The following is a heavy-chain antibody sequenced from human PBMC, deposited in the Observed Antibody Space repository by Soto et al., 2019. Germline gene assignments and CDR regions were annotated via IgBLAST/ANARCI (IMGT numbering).Heavy chain of an antibody. V-gene: IGHV1-18*01. CDR2: ISAYNGNT. D-gene: IGHD2-15*01. CDR1: GYTFTSYG. CDR3: ARDIVVVVAATKDYYYYYYMDV. Sequence: ASVKVSCKASGYTFTSYGISWVRQAPGQGLEWMGWISAYNGNTNYAQKLQGRVTMTTDTSTRTAYMELRSLRSDDTAVYYCARDIVVVVAATKDYYYYYYMDVWGKGTTVTVSS. J-gene: IGHJ6*03.